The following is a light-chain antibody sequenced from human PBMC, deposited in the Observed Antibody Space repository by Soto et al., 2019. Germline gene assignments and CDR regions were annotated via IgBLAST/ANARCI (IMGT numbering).Light chain of an antibody. CDR3: SSYTISNTFV. CDR2: EVS. V-gene: IGLV2-14*01. Sequence: QSVLTQPASVSGSPGQSITISCTGTTSDVGGYDYVSWYQQHPGKAPKLIIYEVSNRPSRVSNRFSGSKSGNTASLTISGLQAEDEAAYYCSSYTISNTFVFGTGTRSPS. J-gene: IGLJ1*01. CDR1: TSDVGGYDY.